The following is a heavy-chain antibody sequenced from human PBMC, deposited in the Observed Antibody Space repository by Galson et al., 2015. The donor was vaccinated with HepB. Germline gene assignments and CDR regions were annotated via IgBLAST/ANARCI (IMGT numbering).Heavy chain of an antibody. CDR2: IIPIFGTA. Sequence: SVKVSCKASGGTFSSYAISWVRQAPGQGLEWMGGIIPIFGTANYAQKFQGRVTITADESTSTAYMELGSLRSEDTAVYYCASSALGYCSSTSCYRVYYYYYMDVWGKGTTVTVSS. V-gene: IGHV1-69*13. J-gene: IGHJ6*03. CDR1: GGTFSSYA. D-gene: IGHD2-2*02. CDR3: ASSALGYCSSTSCYRVYYYYYMDV.